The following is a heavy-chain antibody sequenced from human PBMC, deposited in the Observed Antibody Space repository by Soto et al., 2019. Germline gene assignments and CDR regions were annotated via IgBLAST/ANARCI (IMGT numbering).Heavy chain of an antibody. J-gene: IGHJ5*02. Sequence: SVKVSCKASGGTFSSYTISWVRQAPGQGLEWMGRIIPILGIANYAQKFQGRVTITADKSTSTAYMELSSLRSEDTAVYYCARGLGEDIRSGDSPNWFDPWGQGTLVTVSS. CDR2: IIPILGIA. CDR3: ARGLGEDIRSGDSPNWFDP. V-gene: IGHV1-69*02. CDR1: GGTFSSYT. D-gene: IGHD2-15*01.